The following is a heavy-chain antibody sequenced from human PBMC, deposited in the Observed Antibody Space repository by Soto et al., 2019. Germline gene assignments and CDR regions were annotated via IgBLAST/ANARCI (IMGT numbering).Heavy chain of an antibody. V-gene: IGHV4-59*01. D-gene: IGHD6-13*01. CDR2: IYYSGST. CDR1: GGSISSYY. CDR3: ARVTDSSSTRYGMDV. Sequence: SETLSLTCTVSGGSISSYYWSWIRQPPGKGLEWIGYIYYSGSTNYNPSLKSRVTISVDTSKNQFSLKLSSVTAADTAVYYCARVTDSSSTRYGMDVWGQGTTGTVSS. J-gene: IGHJ6*02.